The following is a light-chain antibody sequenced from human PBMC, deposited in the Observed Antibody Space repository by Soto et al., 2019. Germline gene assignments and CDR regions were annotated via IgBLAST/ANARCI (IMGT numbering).Light chain of an antibody. V-gene: IGKV1-27*01. J-gene: IGKJ1*01. CDR1: QSIGIY. CDR3: QKYNSAPRT. CDR2: AAS. Sequence: DIQMTQSPSSLSASLGDRVTITCRASQSIGIYLAWYQQKPGKVPKLLIYAASTLQSGVPSRFSGRGSGTDFTLTISSLQHEDVATYYCQKYNSAPRTFGQGTREDI.